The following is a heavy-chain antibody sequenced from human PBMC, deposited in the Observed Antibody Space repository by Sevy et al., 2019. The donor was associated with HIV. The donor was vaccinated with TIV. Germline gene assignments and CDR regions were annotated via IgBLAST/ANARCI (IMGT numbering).Heavy chain of an antibody. CDR2: INGRGGST. CDR3: ARPTPRISPSSAAFFDS. CDR1: GFTFSSFA. D-gene: IGHD2-15*01. Sequence: GGSLRLSCAASGFASGFTFSSFAMSWVRQLPGKGLEWVSTINGRGGSTYYAYSVKGRFTLSRDNSHNTLFLQMDSLKSEATAIYYCARPTPRISPSSAAFFDSWGHGTLVTVSS. V-gene: IGHV3-23*01. J-gene: IGHJ4*01.